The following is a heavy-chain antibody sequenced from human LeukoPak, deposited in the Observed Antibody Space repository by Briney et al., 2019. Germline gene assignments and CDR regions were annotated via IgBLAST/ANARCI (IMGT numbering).Heavy chain of an antibody. CDR3: ARGGFASRYCSSTSCFQYRNSFDP. D-gene: IGHD2-2*01. CDR1: GGSFSGYY. Sequence: PSETLSLTCAVYGGSFSGYYWSWIRQPPGKGLEWIGEINHSGSTNYNPSLKSRVTISVDTSKNQFSLKLSSVTAADTAVYYCARGGFASRYCSSTSCFQYRNSFDPWGQGTLVTVSS. J-gene: IGHJ5*02. CDR2: INHSGST. V-gene: IGHV4-34*01.